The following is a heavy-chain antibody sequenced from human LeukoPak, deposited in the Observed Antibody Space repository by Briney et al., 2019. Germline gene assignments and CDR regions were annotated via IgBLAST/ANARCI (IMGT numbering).Heavy chain of an antibody. D-gene: IGHD1-1*01. CDR1: GGSFSGYY. V-gene: IGHV4-34*01. Sequence: SETLSLTCAVYGGSFSGYYWSWIRQPPGKGLEWIGEINHSGSTNYNPPLKSRVTISVDTSKNQFSLKLSSVTAADTAVYYCARALPSLESWGQGTLVTVSS. CDR3: ARALPSLES. J-gene: IGHJ5*02. CDR2: INHSGST.